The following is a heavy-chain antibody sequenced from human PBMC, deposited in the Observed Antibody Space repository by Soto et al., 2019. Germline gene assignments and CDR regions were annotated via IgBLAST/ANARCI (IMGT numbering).Heavy chain of an antibody. V-gene: IGHV1-3*01. CDR2: INAGNGNT. Sequence: QVQLVQSGAEVKKPGASVKVSCKASGYTFTSYAMHWVRQAPGQRLEWMGWINAGNGNTKYSQKFQGRVTITRDTSASTAYMELSSLRSEETAVYYCARGRGSSSWYLVLVYWGQGTLVTVSS. J-gene: IGHJ4*02. CDR1: GYTFTSYA. D-gene: IGHD6-13*01. CDR3: ARGRGSSSWYLVLVY.